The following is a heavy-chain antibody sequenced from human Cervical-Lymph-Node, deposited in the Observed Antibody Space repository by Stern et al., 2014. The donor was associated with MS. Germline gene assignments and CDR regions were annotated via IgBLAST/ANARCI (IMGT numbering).Heavy chain of an antibody. Sequence: QVQLVESGAEVKKPGASVKVSCKASGYTFTGYDMQWVRQAPGQGLEWLGRINPNSGGTNYAQKFQGRVTMTRDTSISTAYMELSRLRSDDTAVYYCARVGTTGTTSLDYWGQGTLVTVSS. CDR3: ARVGTTGTTSLDY. CDR1: GYTFTGYD. D-gene: IGHD1-1*01. CDR2: INPNSGGT. V-gene: IGHV1-2*06. J-gene: IGHJ4*02.